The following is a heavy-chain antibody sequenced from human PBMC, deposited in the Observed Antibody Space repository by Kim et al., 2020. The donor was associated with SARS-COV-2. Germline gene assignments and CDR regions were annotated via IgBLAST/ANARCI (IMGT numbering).Heavy chain of an antibody. D-gene: IGHD1-26*01. CDR2: IYHSGST. CDR1: GYSISSGYY. J-gene: IGHJ5*02. CDR3: ARDIVGATRAWFDP. V-gene: IGHV4-38-2*02. Sequence: SETLSLTCTVSGYSISSGYYWGWIRQPPGKGLEWIGSIYHSGSTYYNPSLKSRVTISVDTSKNQFSLKLSSVTAADTAVYYCARDIVGATRAWFDPWGQGTLVTVSS.